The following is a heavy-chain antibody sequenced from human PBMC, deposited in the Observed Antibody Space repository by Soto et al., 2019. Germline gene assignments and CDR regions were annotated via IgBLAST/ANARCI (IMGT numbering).Heavy chain of an antibody. J-gene: IGHJ6*02. V-gene: IGHV3-23*01. CDR1: GFKFSSYA. Sequence: VPLLESGGGLVHPGGSLRLSCVASGFKFSSYALTWVRQAPGKGLEWVSVISVSGANTYYADSVKGRFTISRDNSKNTLYLQMNSLRAEDTAIYYCGKASTYPLDGVDVWGQGTTVTVSS. CDR2: ISVSGANT. CDR3: GKASTYPLDGVDV. D-gene: IGHD3-16*01.